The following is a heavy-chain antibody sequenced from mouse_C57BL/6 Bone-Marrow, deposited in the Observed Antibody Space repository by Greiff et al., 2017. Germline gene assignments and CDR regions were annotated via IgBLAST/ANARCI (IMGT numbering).Heavy chain of an antibody. V-gene: IGHV1-81*01. Sequence: VQRVESGAELARPGASVKLSCKASGYTFTSYGISWVKQRTGQGLEWIGEIYPRSGNTYYNEKFKGKATLTADKSSSTAYMELRSLTSEDSAVYFCARRNYYGSSAFAYWGQGTLVTVSA. J-gene: IGHJ3*01. CDR1: GYTFTSYG. CDR2: IYPRSGNT. D-gene: IGHD1-1*01. CDR3: ARRNYYGSSAFAY.